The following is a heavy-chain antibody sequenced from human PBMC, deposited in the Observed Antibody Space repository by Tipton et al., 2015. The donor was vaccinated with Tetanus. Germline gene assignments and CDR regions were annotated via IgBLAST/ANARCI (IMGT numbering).Heavy chain of an antibody. J-gene: IGHJ5*02. Sequence: SLRLSCAASGFTFSSYAMSWVRQAPGKGMEWVSGISGSGDSTYYADSVKGRFTISRDNSKNTLYLQMNSLRAEDTAVYYCARGRVRYSSSSVLSGWFDPWGQGTLVTVSS. CDR3: ARGRVRYSSSSVLSGWFDP. CDR2: ISGSGDST. D-gene: IGHD6-6*01. CDR1: GFTFSSYA. V-gene: IGHV3-23*01.